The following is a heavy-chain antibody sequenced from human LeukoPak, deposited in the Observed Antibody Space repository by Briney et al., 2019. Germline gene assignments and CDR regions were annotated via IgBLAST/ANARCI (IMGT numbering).Heavy chain of an antibody. CDR3: ATGYYEPFAT. Sequence: SETLSLTCSVSGGSLSSYYWDWLRQSPRKGLEWIGYISDTGKTDSSPSLKSRVTISLGTSKTQFSLRLRSVTAADSAVYYCATGYYEPFATWGPGILVTVSS. D-gene: IGHD1-26*01. CDR1: GGSLSSYY. CDR2: ISDTGKT. V-gene: IGHV4-59*01. J-gene: IGHJ5*02.